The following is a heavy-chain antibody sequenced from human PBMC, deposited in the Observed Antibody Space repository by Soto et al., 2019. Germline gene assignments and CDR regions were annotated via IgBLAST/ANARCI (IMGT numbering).Heavy chain of an antibody. Sequence: PGGSLRLSCAASGITFDDYAMHWVRQAPGKGLEWVSLISWDGGSTYYADSVKGRFTISRDNSKNSLYLQMNSLRAEDTAVYYCASDDDGRYPSNNFYMWGQGTMVTVSS. D-gene: IGHD3-16*02. V-gene: IGHV3-43D*04. J-gene: IGHJ3*02. CDR1: GITFDDYA. CDR3: ASDDDGRYPSNNFYM. CDR2: ISWDGGST.